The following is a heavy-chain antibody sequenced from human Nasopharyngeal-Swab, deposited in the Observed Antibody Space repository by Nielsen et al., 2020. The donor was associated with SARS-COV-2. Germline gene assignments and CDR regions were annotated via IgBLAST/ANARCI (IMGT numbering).Heavy chain of an antibody. D-gene: IGHD6-6*01. CDR2: IYYSGST. CDR3: ATARRLMEQLVPQHGQAEYFQH. J-gene: IGHJ1*01. V-gene: IGHV4-59*01. Sequence: WIRQPPGKGLEWIGYIYYSGSTNYNPSLKSRVTISVDTSKNQFSLKLSSVTAADTAVYYCATARRLMEQLVPQHGQAEYFQHRGPGPPVTVSS.